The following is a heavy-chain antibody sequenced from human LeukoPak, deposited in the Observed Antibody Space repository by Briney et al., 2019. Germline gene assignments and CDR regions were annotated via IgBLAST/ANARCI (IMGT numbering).Heavy chain of an antibody. Sequence: GGALRLSCAVSGFTFSSHAMSWVRQAPGKGLEGVSGISISGDTTYYADVVQGGFTISRDNSKNTVYLLMDNLRVEDTAVYYCANEEVPNDYWGQGTLVSVSS. CDR1: GFTFSSHA. CDR3: ANEEVPNDY. V-gene: IGHV3-23*01. CDR2: ISISGDTT. J-gene: IGHJ4*02. D-gene: IGHD4/OR15-4a*01.